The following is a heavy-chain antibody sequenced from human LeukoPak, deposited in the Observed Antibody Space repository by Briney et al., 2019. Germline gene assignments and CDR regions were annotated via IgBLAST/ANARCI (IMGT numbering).Heavy chain of an antibody. Sequence: SETLSLTCAVYGGSFSGYYRSWIRQPPGKGLEWIGEINHSGSTNYNPSLKSRVTISVDTSKNQFSLKLSSVTAADTAVYYCATSYCGGDCYSRTGDYWGQGTLVTVSS. CDR1: GGSFSGYY. J-gene: IGHJ4*02. CDR2: INHSGST. D-gene: IGHD2-21*02. CDR3: ATSYCGGDCYSRTGDY. V-gene: IGHV4-34*01.